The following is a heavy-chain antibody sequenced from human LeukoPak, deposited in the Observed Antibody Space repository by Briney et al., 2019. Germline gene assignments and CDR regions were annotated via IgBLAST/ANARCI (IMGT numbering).Heavy chain of an antibody. CDR3: AKTRDGYTLRPGGAFDI. D-gene: IGHD5-24*01. CDR2: IRYDGSNK. J-gene: IGHJ3*02. CDR1: GFTFSSYG. Sequence: GGSLRLSCAASGFTFSSYGMHWVRQAPGKGLEWVAFIRYDGSNKYYADSVKGRFTISRDNSKNTLYLQMNSLRAEDTAVYYCAKTRDGYTLRPGGAFDIWGQGTMVTVSS. V-gene: IGHV3-30*02.